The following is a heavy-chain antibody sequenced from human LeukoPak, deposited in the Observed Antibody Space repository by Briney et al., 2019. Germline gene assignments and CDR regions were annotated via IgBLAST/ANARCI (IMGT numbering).Heavy chain of an antibody. CDR2: IYYSGSA. Sequence: SETLSLTCTVSGSSISIGNYWGWIRQPPGKGLEWIGSIYYSGSAYYNPSLKSRATISVDTSKNEFSLELSFVTAADTAVYYCARWPVINWYFDLWGRGTLVTVSS. D-gene: IGHD4-11*01. CDR3: ARWPVINWYFDL. CDR1: GSSISIGNY. J-gene: IGHJ2*01. V-gene: IGHV4-38-2*02.